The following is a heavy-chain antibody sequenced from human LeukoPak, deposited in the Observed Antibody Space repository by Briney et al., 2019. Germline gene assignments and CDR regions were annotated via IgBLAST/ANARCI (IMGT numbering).Heavy chain of an antibody. J-gene: IGHJ4*02. CDR2: ISGSGGST. D-gene: IGHD6-13*01. V-gene: IGHV3-23*01. Sequence: PGGSLRLSCAASGFTFSSYAMSWVRQAPGKGLEWVSAISGSGGSTYYADSVKGRFTISRDNSKNTLYLQMNSLRAEDTAVYYCAKGYSSSWRANIDYWGQGNLVAVSS. CDR1: GFTFSSYA. CDR3: AKGYSSSWRANIDY.